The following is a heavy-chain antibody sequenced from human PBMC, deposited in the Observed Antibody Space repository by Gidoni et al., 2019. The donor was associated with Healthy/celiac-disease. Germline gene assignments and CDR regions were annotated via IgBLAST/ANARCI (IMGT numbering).Heavy chain of an antibody. D-gene: IGHD2-15*01. V-gene: IGHV3-15*01. CDR3: TTQIVVVVAATPQPHDY. Sequence: DYAAPVKGRFTISRDDSKNTLYLQMNSLKTEDTAVYYCTTQIVVVVAATPQPHDYWGQGTLVTVSS. J-gene: IGHJ4*02.